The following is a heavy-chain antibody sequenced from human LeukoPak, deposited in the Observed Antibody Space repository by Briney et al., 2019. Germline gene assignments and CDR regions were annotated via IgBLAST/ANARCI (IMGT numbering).Heavy chain of an antibody. V-gene: IGHV1-46*01. Sequence: ASVKVSCKASGYTFTSYYMHWVRQAPGQGLEWMGIINPSGGSTSYAQKFQGRVTMTRDTSTSTVYMELSSLRSEDTAVYYCARDGEYQLLSYNWFGPWGQGTLVTVSS. CDR3: ARDGEYQLLSYNWFGP. J-gene: IGHJ5*02. CDR1: GYTFTSYY. CDR2: INPSGGST. D-gene: IGHD2-2*01.